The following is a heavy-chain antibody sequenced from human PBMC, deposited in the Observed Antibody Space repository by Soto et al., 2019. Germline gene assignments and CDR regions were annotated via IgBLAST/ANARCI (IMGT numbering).Heavy chain of an antibody. Sequence: GESLKISCKGSGYSFTSYWIGWVRQMPGKGLEWMGIIYPGDSDTRYSPSFQGQVTISADKSISTAYLQWSSLKASDTAMYYCARYELGYCSGGSCYITPPFDYWGQGTLVTVSS. V-gene: IGHV5-51*01. CDR1: GYSFTSYW. CDR3: ARYELGYCSGGSCYITPPFDY. J-gene: IGHJ4*02. CDR2: IYPGDSDT. D-gene: IGHD2-15*01.